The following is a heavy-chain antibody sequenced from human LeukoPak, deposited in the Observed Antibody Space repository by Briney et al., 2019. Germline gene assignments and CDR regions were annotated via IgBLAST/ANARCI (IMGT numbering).Heavy chain of an antibody. CDR1: GFTFSSYE. J-gene: IGHJ6*02. D-gene: IGHD3-10*01. CDR2: ISSSGSAI. V-gene: IGHV3-48*03. CDR3: ARHVGKFYGMDV. Sequence: PGGSLRLSCAASGFTFSSYEMNWVRQAPGKGLDWVSYISSSGSAIYYADSVRGRFTISRDNAKNSLYLQMNSLRAEDTAVYYCARHVGKFYGMDVWGQGSTVTVSS.